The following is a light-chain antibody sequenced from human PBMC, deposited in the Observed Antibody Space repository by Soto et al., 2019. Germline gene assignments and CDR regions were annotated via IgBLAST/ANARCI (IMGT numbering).Light chain of an antibody. Sequence: QSALTQPASVSGSPGQSITVSCTGSSSDVGTYNYVSWYQHHPGKAPKLMIYDVTNRPSGVSDRFSGSKSGNTASLTISGLQTEDEADYYCSSFAGSNNGDVFGTGTKLTVL. CDR3: SSFAGSNNGDV. V-gene: IGLV2-14*01. CDR2: DVT. CDR1: SSDVGTYNY. J-gene: IGLJ1*01.